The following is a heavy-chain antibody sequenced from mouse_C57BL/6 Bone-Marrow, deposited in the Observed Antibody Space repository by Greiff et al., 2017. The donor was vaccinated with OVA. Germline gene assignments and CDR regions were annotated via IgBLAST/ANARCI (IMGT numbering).Heavy chain of an antibody. CDR3: ARRLRRPYWYFDV. CDR2: IYPGSGST. D-gene: IGHD2-4*01. CDR1: GYTFTSYW. V-gene: IGHV1-55*01. J-gene: IGHJ1*03. Sequence: VQLQQSGAELVKPGASVKMSCKASGYTFTSYWITWVKQRPGQGLEWIGDIYPGSGSTNYNEKFKSKATLTVDTSSSTAYMQLSSLTSEDSAVYYCARRLRRPYWYFDVWGTGTTVTVSS.